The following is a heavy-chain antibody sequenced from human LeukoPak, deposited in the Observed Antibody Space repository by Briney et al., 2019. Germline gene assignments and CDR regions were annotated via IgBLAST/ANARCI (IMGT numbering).Heavy chain of an antibody. CDR3: ARSGDSSGYGNWFDP. V-gene: IGHV1-46*01. CDR1: GYTFTSYY. D-gene: IGHD3-22*01. CDR2: INPSGGST. Sequence: ASVRVSCKASGYTFTSYYMHWVRQAPGQGLEWMGIINPSGGSTSYAQKFQGRVTMTRDTSTSTVYMELSSLRSEDTAVYYCARSGDSSGYGNWFDPWGQGTLVTVSS. J-gene: IGHJ5*02.